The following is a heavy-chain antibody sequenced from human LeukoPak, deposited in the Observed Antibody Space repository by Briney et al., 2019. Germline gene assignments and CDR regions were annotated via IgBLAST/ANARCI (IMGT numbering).Heavy chain of an antibody. V-gene: IGHV4-59*08. CDR2: IYYSGST. CDR1: GGSISSYY. J-gene: IGHJ4*02. Sequence: SETLSLTCTVSGGSISSYYWSWIRQPPGKGLEWIGYIYYSGSTNYNPSLKSRVTISVDTSKNQFSLKLSSVTAADTAVYYCARQGREYFDYWGQGALVTVSS. D-gene: IGHD3-10*01. CDR3: ARQGREYFDY.